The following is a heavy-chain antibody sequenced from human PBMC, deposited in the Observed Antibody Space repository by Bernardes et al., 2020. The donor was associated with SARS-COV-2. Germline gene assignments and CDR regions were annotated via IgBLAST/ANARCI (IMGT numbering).Heavy chain of an antibody. J-gene: IGHJ6*02. CDR1: GYTFTGYY. V-gene: IGHV1-2*02. CDR2: INPNSGGT. D-gene: IGHD5-12*01. Sequence: ASVKVSCKASGYTFTGYYMHWVRQAPEQGLEWMGWINPNSGGTNYAQKFQGRVTMTRDTSISTAYMELSRLRSDDTAVYYCARDSAASVATTLDVWGQGTTVTVSS. CDR3: ARDSAASVATTLDV.